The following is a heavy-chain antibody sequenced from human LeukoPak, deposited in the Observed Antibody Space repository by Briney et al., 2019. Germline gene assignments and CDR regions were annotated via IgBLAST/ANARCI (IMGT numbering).Heavy chain of an antibody. J-gene: IGHJ6*03. CDR3: TRAEYSTIVRRVTSRYYYLDV. D-gene: IGHD3-10*01. Sequence: PGGSLRLSCAASGFTFASYGMSWVRQAPGKGLEWVSGINWNGGRTAYADSVKGRFTISRDKAKSSLYLQMNSLTTEDTALYYCTRAEYSTIVRRVTSRYYYLDVWGKGTTVTVSS. CDR2: INWNGGRT. V-gene: IGHV3-20*04. CDR1: GFTFASYG.